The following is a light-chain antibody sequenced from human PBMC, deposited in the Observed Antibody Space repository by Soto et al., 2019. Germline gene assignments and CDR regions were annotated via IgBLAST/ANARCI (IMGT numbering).Light chain of an antibody. CDR2: EVS. V-gene: IGLV2-8*01. CDR3: SSYAGSDKSV. CDR1: SSDVGAYNY. J-gene: IGLJ1*01. Sequence: QSVLTQPPSASGSLGQSVTISCTGTSSDVGAYNYVSWYQQHPGKAPKLMIYEVSKRPSGVHDRFSGSKSGNTAYLTVSGLQAEDEADYYCSSYAGSDKSVFGTGTKVTV.